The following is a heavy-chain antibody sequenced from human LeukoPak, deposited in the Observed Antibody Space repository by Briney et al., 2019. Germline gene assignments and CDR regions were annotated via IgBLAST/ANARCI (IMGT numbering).Heavy chain of an antibody. Sequence: GGSLRLTCAASGFTFSSYSMNWVRQAPGKGLEWVSSISTSSSYIHYADSVKGRFTISRDNAKNSLYLQMNSLRAEDTAVYYCARGTLNIPGEHGAFDYWGQGTLVTVSS. CDR2: ISTSSSYI. CDR1: GFTFSSYS. J-gene: IGHJ4*02. D-gene: IGHD1-14*01. V-gene: IGHV3-21*01. CDR3: ARGTLNIPGEHGAFDY.